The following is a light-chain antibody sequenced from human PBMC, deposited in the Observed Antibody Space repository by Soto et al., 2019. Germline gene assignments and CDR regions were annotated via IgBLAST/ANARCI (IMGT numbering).Light chain of an antibody. J-gene: IGKJ5*01. V-gene: IGKV3-11*01. CDR1: QSVGSY. Sequence: EVLLTQSPSTLSLSPGERATLSCRASQSVGSYLAWYQQKPGQTPRLLIYDASKSATDIPTPFSGRGSGTDFTLTISSLEPEDFAVYYCQQRNNWPRITFGQGTRLEIK. CDR2: DAS. CDR3: QQRNNWPRIT.